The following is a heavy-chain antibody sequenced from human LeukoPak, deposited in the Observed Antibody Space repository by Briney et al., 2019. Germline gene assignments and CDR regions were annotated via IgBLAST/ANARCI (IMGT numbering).Heavy chain of an antibody. D-gene: IGHD3-9*01. V-gene: IGHV4-31*03. CDR2: IYYSGST. J-gene: IGHJ4*02. CDR3: ARVPPNYDILTAVGGDYFDY. Sequence: PSETLSLTCTVSGGSISSGGYYWSWIRQHPGKGLEWIGYIYYSGSTYYNPSLKSRVTISVDTSKNQFSLKLSSVTAADTAVYYCARVPPNYDILTAVGGDYFDYWGQGTLVTVSS. CDR1: GGSISSGGYY.